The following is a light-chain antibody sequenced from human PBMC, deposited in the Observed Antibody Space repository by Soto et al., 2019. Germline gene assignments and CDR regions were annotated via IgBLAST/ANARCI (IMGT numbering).Light chain of an antibody. CDR3: QQRSSWPRT. V-gene: IGKV3-11*01. Sequence: EIVLTQSPATLSLSPGDRATLACRASQSVSTYLAWYQQKPGQAPRVVIYGASNRATGIPPRFSGSGSGTDFTLTISSLEPEDFAVYYCQQRSSWPRTFGQGTKVEIK. J-gene: IGKJ1*01. CDR1: QSVSTY. CDR2: GAS.